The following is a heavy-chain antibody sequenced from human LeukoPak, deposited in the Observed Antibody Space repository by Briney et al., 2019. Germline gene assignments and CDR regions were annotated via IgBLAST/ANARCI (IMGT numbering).Heavy chain of an antibody. J-gene: IGHJ5*02. Sequence: TLSLTCTVSGGSISSGDYYWSWIRQPPGKGLEWIGYIYYSGSTYYNPSLKSRVTISVDTSKNQFSLKLSSVTAADTAVYYCARAPKDDTAMVNWFDPWGQGTLVTVSS. D-gene: IGHD5-18*01. CDR3: ARAPKDDTAMVNWFDP. V-gene: IGHV4-30-4*08. CDR2: IYYSGST. CDR1: GGSISSGDYY.